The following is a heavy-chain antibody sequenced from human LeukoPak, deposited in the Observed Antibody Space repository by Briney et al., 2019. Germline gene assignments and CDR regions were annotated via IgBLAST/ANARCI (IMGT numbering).Heavy chain of an antibody. CDR3: AKDYSSGWYIYYYYGMDV. J-gene: IGHJ6*02. CDR1: GFTFSSYA. D-gene: IGHD6-19*01. Sequence: GGSLRLSCAASGFTFSSYAMSWVRQAPGKGLEWVSAISGSGGSTYYADSVKGRFTISRDNSKNTLYLQMNSLRAEDTAVYYCAKDYSSGWYIYYYYGMDVWGQGTTVTVSS. CDR2: ISGSGGST. V-gene: IGHV3-23*01.